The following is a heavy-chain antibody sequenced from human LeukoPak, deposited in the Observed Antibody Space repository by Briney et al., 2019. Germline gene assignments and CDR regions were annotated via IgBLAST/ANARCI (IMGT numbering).Heavy chain of an antibody. CDR2: IFRGGSS. D-gene: IGHD4-17*01. CDR3: AREASYYGAIDAFDV. J-gene: IGHJ3*01. Sequence: PSETLSLTCTVSDDSIDQYYWTWIRQPAGKGLEWIGRIFRGGSSNYNPSLKSRVTMSVDTSKNQFSLKLTSVTAADAAIYYCAREASYYGAIDAFDVWGQGTMVTVSS. V-gene: IGHV4-4*07. CDR1: DDSIDQYY.